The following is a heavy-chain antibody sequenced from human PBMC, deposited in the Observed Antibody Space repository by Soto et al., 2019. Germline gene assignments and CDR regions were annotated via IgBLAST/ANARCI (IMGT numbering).Heavy chain of an antibody. Sequence: WGSLRLSCAASGFTFSSYAMHWVRQAPGKGLEWVAVISYDGSNKYYADSVKGRFTISRDNSKNTLYLQMNSLRAEDTAVYYCAREHDGGILPGYIKNWFDPWGQGTLVTVSS. J-gene: IGHJ5*02. D-gene: IGHD3-9*01. V-gene: IGHV3-30-3*01. CDR1: GFTFSSYA. CDR2: ISYDGSNK. CDR3: AREHDGGILPGYIKNWFDP.